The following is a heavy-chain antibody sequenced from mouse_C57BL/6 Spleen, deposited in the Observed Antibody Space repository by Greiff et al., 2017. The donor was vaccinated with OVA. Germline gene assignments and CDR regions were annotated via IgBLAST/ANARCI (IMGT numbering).Heavy chain of an antibody. V-gene: IGHV1-15*01. D-gene: IGHD1-2*01. J-gene: IGHJ2*01. CDR3: TRSGTTSTYYFDY. CDR1: GYTFTDYA. Sequence: QVQLQQSGAELVRPGASVTLSCKASGYTFTDYAMHWVKQTPVPGLEWIGAIDPDTGGTAYNQKFKGKAILTADKSSSTAYMELRSLTSEDSAVYYGTRSGTTSTYYFDYWGQGTTLTVSS. CDR2: IDPDTGGT.